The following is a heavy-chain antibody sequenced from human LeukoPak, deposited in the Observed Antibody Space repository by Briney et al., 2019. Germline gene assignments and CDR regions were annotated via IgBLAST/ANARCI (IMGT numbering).Heavy chain of an antibody. CDR1: GFTVRSNY. CDR2: IYSGGST. Sequence: GGSLRLSCAASGFTVRSNYMSWVRQAPGKGLEWVSVIYSGGSTYYADSVKGRFTISRDNSKNTLYLQMNSLRAEDTAVYYCARADYYYYYGMDVWGQGTTVTVSS. J-gene: IGHJ6*02. CDR3: ARADYYYYYGMDV. V-gene: IGHV3-66*01.